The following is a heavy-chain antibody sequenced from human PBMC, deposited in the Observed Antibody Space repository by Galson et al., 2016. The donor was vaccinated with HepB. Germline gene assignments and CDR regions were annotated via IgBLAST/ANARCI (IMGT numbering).Heavy chain of an antibody. J-gene: IGHJ4*02. D-gene: IGHD3-10*01. CDR1: GFTFNTSA. CDR3: AKMGGSGRSYLRFFDY. V-gene: IGHV3-23*01. CDR2: ITDSGGRT. Sequence: SLRLSCAASGFTFNTSAMSWVRQAPGKGLEWVSVITDSGGRTDYADSVKGRFTVARDNSKNPLFLQMTSLRADDTAVYYCAKMGGSGRSYLRFFDYWGQGTLVTVSS.